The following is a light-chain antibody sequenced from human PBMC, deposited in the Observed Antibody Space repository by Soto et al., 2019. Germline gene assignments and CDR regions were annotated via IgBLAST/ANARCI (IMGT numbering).Light chain of an antibody. Sequence: AIRMTQSPSSLSASTGDRVTITCRASQGISSYLAWYQQKPGKAPKLRIYAASTLQSGAPSRFIGSRSGTDCTRTIVSLQSKDFATYDCQQYYSYPPTFGQGTKLESK. CDR2: AAS. CDR1: QGISSY. J-gene: IGKJ2*01. V-gene: IGKV1-8*01. CDR3: QQYYSYPPT.